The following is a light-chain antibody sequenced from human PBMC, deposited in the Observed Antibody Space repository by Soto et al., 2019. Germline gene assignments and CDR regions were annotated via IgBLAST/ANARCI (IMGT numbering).Light chain of an antibody. V-gene: IGLV2-14*01. CDR2: EVS. CDR1: STDVGSYIY. J-gene: IGLJ1*01. Sequence: VLTQPASVSGSPGQSITISCTGTSTDVGSYIYVSWYQQHPGKAPKLMIYEVSNRPSGVSNRFSGSKSGNTASLTISGLQAEDEADYYCNSYTSISTQVFGTGTKVTVL. CDR3: NSYTSISTQV.